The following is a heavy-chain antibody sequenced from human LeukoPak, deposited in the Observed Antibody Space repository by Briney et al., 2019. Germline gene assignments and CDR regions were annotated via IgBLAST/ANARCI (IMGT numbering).Heavy chain of an antibody. J-gene: IGHJ4*02. Sequence: GGSLRLSCEASGFTFSSYAMNWVRQAPGKGLEWVSSISSSSSYIYYADSVKGRFTISRDNAKNSLYLQMNSLRAEDTAVYYCASWDGSGSYYNYWGQGTLVTVSS. CDR1: GFTFSSYA. CDR3: ASWDGSGSYYNY. D-gene: IGHD3-10*01. CDR2: ISSSSSYI. V-gene: IGHV3-21*01.